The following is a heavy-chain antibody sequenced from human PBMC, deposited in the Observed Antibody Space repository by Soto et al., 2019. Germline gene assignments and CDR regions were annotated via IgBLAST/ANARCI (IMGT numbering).Heavy chain of an antibody. CDR1: GDSISGYY. CDR2: IADSGRT. CDR3: ARDVRCLNSGDSCYSWFDP. J-gene: IGHJ5*02. D-gene: IGHD2-15*01. Sequence: PSETLSLTCTVSGDSISGYYWSWIRQPPGKGLEWLAYIADSGRTRYNPSLRGRVTISIDTSKNQFSLHMKSVTAADTAVYYCARDVRCLNSGDSCYSWFDPWGQGTLVTVSS. V-gene: IGHV4-59*01.